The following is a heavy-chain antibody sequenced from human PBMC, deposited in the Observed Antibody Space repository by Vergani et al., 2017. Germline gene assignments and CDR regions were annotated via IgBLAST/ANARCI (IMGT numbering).Heavy chain of an antibody. CDR1: GGSTSSYY. Sequence: QVQLQESGPGLVTPSETLSLTCTVSGGSTSSYYWSWIRQPPGKGLEWVGYIRSSGSTNYNPSLKRRLARSVDTSKTQFSLKLQSVTAADTAVYYCARETQRGGQFDLWGRGTLVTVSS. CDR3: ARETQRGGQFDL. D-gene: IGHD2-15*01. CDR2: IRSSGST. J-gene: IGHJ2*01. V-gene: IGHV4-59*01.